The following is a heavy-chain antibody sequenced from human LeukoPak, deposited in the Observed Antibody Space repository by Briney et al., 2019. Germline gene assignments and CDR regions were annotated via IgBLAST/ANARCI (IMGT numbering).Heavy chain of an antibody. CDR2: IYHSGST. V-gene: IGHV4-4*02. CDR1: GGSISSSNW. Sequence: SETLSLTCAVSGGSISSSNWWSWVRQPPGKGLEWIGEIYHSGSTNYNPSLKSRVTMSVDTSKNQFSLKLSSVTAADTAVYYCARGGVYSGYDYYYYYMDVWGKGTTVTVSS. CDR3: ARGGVYSGYDYYYYYMDV. J-gene: IGHJ6*03. D-gene: IGHD5-12*01.